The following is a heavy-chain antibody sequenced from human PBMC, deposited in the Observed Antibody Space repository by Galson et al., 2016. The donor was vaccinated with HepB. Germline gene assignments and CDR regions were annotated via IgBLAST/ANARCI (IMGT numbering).Heavy chain of an antibody. CDR2: ISDSGGAT. V-gene: IGHV3-23*01. J-gene: IGHJ4*01. Sequence: SLRLSCAASGFSYSTYAMNWVRQAPGKGLQRVSAISDSGGATYYTDSVEGRVTNSRDNSKNTLYLHMNSLRADDTAVYYCAKEHHSYFDYWGHGTLVTVSS. CDR3: AKEHHSYFDY. CDR1: GFSYSTYA. D-gene: IGHD3-10*01.